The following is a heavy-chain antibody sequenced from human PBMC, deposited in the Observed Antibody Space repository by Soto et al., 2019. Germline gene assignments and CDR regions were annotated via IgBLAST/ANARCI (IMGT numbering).Heavy chain of an antibody. Sequence: SETLSLTCTVSGGSISSSSYYWGWIRQPPGKGLEWIGSIYYSGSTYYNPSLKSRVTISVDTSKNQFSLKLSSVTAADTAVYYCARRGMGTVTTMEAFDIWGQGTMVTVSS. CDR2: IYYSGST. CDR1: GGSISSSSYY. V-gene: IGHV4-39*01. D-gene: IGHD4-17*01. CDR3: ARRGMGTVTTMEAFDI. J-gene: IGHJ3*02.